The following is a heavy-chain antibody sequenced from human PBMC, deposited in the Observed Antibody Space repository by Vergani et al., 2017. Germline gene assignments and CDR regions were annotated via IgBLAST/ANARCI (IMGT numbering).Heavy chain of an antibody. Sequence: QVQLQESGPGLVKPSETLSLTCTVSGGSISSYYWSWIRQPPGKGLEWIGYIVYSGSANYNPSLKSRVTISVDPSKNQFSLKLSSVTAADTAVYYCARDTITAAGPPFYYYYMDVWGKGTTVTVSS. D-gene: IGHD6-13*01. CDR2: IVYSGSA. J-gene: IGHJ6*03. CDR1: GGSISSYY. V-gene: IGHV4-59*01. CDR3: ARDTITAAGPPFYYYYMDV.